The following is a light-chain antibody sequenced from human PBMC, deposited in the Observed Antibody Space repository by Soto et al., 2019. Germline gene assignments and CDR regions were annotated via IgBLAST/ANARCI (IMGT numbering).Light chain of an antibody. CDR2: GAS. CDR3: QQYGTSPIT. J-gene: IGKJ4*01. Sequence: EIVMTQSPATLSVSPGERATLSCRASQSISINLAWYQQKLGQAPRLLIYGASTRATDIPARFSGSGSGTEFTLTISSLQSEDFAVYYCQQYGTSPITFGGGTKVDIK. V-gene: IGKV3-15*01. CDR1: QSISIN.